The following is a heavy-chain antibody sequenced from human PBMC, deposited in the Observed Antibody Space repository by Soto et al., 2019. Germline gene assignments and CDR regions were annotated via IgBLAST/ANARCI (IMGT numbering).Heavy chain of an antibody. Sequence: SETLSLTCTVSGGSINNFSWSWLRQPPGQGLDWIGRIFGNGDNNYSPSFNGRVTMSMDTSTHQFSLRLMSVTATDTSVYFCARDQGVVITADSWFDPWGQGTLVTVSS. D-gene: IGHD3-16*01. J-gene: IGHJ5*02. CDR2: IFGNGDN. CDR3: ARDQGVVITADSWFDP. CDR1: GGSINNFS. V-gene: IGHV4-4*07.